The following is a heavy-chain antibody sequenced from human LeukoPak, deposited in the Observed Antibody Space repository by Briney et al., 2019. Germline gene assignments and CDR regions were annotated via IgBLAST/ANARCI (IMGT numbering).Heavy chain of an antibody. D-gene: IGHD2-15*01. CDR2: IYPGDSDT. Sequence: GESLKISCKVSGYRFITYWIGWVRQMPGKGLEWMGVIYPGDSDTRYNPSFQGQVTFSADKSISTAYLQWSSLKASDTAIYYCTRHWVPGSATRMIDSWGPGTLVTVSS. J-gene: IGHJ4*02. CDR3: TRHWVPGSATRMIDS. CDR1: GYRFITYW. V-gene: IGHV5-51*01.